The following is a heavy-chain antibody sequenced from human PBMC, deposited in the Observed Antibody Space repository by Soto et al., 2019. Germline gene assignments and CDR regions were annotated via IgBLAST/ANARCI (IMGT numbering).Heavy chain of an antibody. D-gene: IGHD5-12*01. CDR2: FITFVGKA. V-gene: IGHV1-69*08. J-gene: IGHJ6*03. CDR3: ARVTRGHESGGNYMDV. Sequence: QVQLVQSGPEVKKPGSSVKVSCKTSGGTLSSYSIRWVRQAPGQGLEWVGRFITFVGKANGAKQIEGRVTRTAHRPTETTYMELRRLRSDDTAVYYCARVTRGHESGGNYMDVWGTGTTVTVSS. CDR1: GGTLSSYS.